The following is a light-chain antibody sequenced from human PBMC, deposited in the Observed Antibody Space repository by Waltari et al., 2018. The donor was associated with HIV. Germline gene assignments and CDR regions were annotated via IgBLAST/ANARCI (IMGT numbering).Light chain of an antibody. CDR3: SSYAGSNNVI. V-gene: IGLV2-8*01. CDR1: SSDVGGYSY. Sequence: QSALAQPPSASVSPGQSVTISCTGTSSDVGGYSYVSWYQQHPGNAPKLRIYEVSKRPSGVPDRFSGAKSGNAASLTVSGLQAEDEADYYCSSYAGSNNVIFGGGTKLTVL. CDR2: EVS. J-gene: IGLJ2*01.